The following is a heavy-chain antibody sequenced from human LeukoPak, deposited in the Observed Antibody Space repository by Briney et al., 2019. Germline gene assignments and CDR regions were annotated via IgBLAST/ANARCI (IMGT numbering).Heavy chain of an antibody. Sequence: PGGSLRLSCVASGLSFSNYWMSWVRQAPGKGLEWIGEINHSGSTNYNPSLKSRVTISVDTSKNQFSLKLSSVTAADTAVYYCARGRVAAAGTTVDFDYWGQGTLVTVSS. CDR2: INHSGST. CDR3: ARGRVAAAGTTVDFDY. V-gene: IGHV4-34*01. D-gene: IGHD6-13*01. CDR1: GLSFSNYW. J-gene: IGHJ4*02.